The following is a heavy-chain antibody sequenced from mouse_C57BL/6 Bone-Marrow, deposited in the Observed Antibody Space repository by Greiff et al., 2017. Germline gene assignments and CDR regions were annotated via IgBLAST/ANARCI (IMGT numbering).Heavy chain of an antibody. V-gene: IGHV1-81*01. Sequence: QVQLQQSGAELARPGASVKLSCKASGYTFTSYGISWVKQRTGQGLEWIGEIYPRSGNTYYNEKFKGKATLTADKSSSTAYMELRSLTSEDSAVYFCARYAFAYWAKGLWSLSLQ. CDR2: IYPRSGNT. CDR3: ARYAFAY. J-gene: IGHJ3*01. CDR1: GYTFTSYG.